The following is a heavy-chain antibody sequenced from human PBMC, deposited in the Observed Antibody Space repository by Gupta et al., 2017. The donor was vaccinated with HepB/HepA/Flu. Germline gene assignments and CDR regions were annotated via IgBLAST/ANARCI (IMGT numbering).Heavy chain of an antibody. V-gene: IGHV4-39*01. J-gene: IGHJ6*02. CDR1: GGSISRSSYY. CDR3: ARHPQDYGDHNYYYYGMDV. CDR2: IYYSGST. D-gene: IGHD4-17*01. Sequence: QLQLQESGPGLVKPSETLSLTCTVSGGSISRSSYYWGWIRQPPGKGLEWIGSIYYSGSTYYNPSLKSRVTISVDTSKNQFSLKLSSVTAADTAVYYCARHPQDYGDHNYYYYGMDVWGQGTTVTVSS.